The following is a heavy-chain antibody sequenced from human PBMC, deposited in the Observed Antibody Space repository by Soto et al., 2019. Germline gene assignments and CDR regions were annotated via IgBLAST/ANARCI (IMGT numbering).Heavy chain of an antibody. J-gene: IGHJ6*02. CDR1: GYTFTIYG. CDR2: ISPDNGNT. V-gene: IGHV1-18*01. Sequence: QVQLVQSGGEVKKPGASVKVSCKASGYTFTIYGINWVRQAPGQGLEWMGWISPDNGNTNYAQKLQGRVTMTTDTSTSTAYMEVRSLRSDDTDVYYCARALGYSGYAGMDVWGQGTTVTVSS. CDR3: ARALGYSGYAGMDV. D-gene: IGHD5-12*01.